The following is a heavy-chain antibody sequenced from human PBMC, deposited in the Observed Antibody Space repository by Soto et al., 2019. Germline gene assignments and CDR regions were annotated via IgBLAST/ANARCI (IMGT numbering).Heavy chain of an antibody. J-gene: IGHJ4*02. V-gene: IGHV3-30*18. Sequence: QVQLAESGGGVVQPGRSLRLSCVASGFTFSSYGLHWVRQAPGKGLEWVALISYDGSIKYFADSVKGRFTISRDNSKNTLYLQMTSLRAEDTAVYYCAKQGFPYYSNSCLAYYDNWGQGTLVTVSS. CDR3: AKQGFPYYSNSCLAYYDN. CDR2: ISYDGSIK. D-gene: IGHD6-6*01. CDR1: GFTFSSYG.